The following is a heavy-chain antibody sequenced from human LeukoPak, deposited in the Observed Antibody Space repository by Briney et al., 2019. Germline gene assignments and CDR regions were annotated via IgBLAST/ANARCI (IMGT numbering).Heavy chain of an antibody. J-gene: IGHJ4*02. D-gene: IGHD6-13*01. CDR2: IYTSGST. CDR1: GGSISSYY. CDR3: ASGSLYSSSPDY. Sequence: SETLSLTCTVSGGSISSYYWSWNRHPAGKGLEWIGRIYTSGSTNYNPSLKSRVTISVDTSKNQFSLKLSSVTAADTAVYYCASGSLYSSSPDYWGQGNLVTVSS. V-gene: IGHV4-4*07.